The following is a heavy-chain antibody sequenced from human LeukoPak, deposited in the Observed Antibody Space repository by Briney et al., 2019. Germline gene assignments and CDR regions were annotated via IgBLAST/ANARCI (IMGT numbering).Heavy chain of an antibody. CDR3: ARLSVIVGAALEYYYYYMDV. Sequence: SETLSLTCTVSGGSISSYYWSWVRQPPGKRLEWVGESNDSGGTNYNPSLKSRVTISADKSKNQVSLRLTSVTAADTAVYYCARLSVIVGAALEYYYYYMDVWGQGTTVTVSS. J-gene: IGHJ6*03. CDR1: GGSISSYY. D-gene: IGHD1-26*01. CDR2: SNDSGGT. V-gene: IGHV4-34*01.